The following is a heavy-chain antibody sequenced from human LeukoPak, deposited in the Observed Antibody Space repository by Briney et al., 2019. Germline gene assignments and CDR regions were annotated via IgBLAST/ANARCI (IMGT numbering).Heavy chain of an antibody. V-gene: IGHV4-39*01. Sequence: PSETLSPTCTVSGGSISSSSYYWGWIRQPPGKGLEWIGSIYYSGSTYYNPSLKSRVTISVDTSKNQFSLKLSSVTAADTAVYYCARTPGHYYYYGMDVWGQGTTVTVSS. J-gene: IGHJ6*02. CDR1: GGSISSSSYY. CDR2: IYYSGST. CDR3: ARTPGHYYYYGMDV.